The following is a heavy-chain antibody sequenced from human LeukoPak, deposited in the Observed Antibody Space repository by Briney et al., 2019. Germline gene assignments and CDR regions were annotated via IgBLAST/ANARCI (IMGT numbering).Heavy chain of an antibody. J-gene: IGHJ5*02. CDR3: ARAYS. CDR1: GFTFSWNW. CDR2: IKPDGSKI. V-gene: IGHV3-7*01. Sequence: GGSLRLSCAASGFTFSWNWMSWVRQTPGKGLEWVASIKPDGSKIYYVDSVKGRFTISRDNAKNSLYLQMDSLRGEDTALYYCARAYSWGQGTLVTVSS. D-gene: IGHD3-16*01.